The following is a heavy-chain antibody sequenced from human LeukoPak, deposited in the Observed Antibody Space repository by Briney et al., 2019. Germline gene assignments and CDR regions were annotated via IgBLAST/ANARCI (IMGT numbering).Heavy chain of an antibody. CDR2: IDCDDDK. D-gene: IGHD2-15*01. V-gene: IGHV2-70*01. J-gene: IGHJ4*02. CDR3: ARIPLGYCSGGSCSYYFDY. Sequence: SGPTLVKPTQTLTLTCTFSGFSLRTSGMCVSWIRQPPGKALEWLALIDCDDDKYYSTSLKTRLTISKDTSKIQVVLTMTNMDPVDTATYYCARIPLGYCSGGSCSYYFDYWGQGTLVTVSS. CDR1: GFSLRTSGMC.